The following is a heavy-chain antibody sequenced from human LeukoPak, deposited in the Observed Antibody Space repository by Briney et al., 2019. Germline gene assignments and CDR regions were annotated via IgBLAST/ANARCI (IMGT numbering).Heavy chain of an antibody. CDR3: ARGDRLGYDYFDY. J-gene: IGHJ4*02. Sequence: ASVKVSCKTSGYTLTSYAMNWVRQAPGQGLEWMGWINTDTGNPTYAQGFTGRFVFSLDTSVSTAYLQISSLKAEDTAVYYCARGDRLGYDYFDYWGQGTLVTVSS. CDR1: GYTLTSYA. V-gene: IGHV7-4-1*02. D-gene: IGHD3-16*01. CDR2: INTDTGNP.